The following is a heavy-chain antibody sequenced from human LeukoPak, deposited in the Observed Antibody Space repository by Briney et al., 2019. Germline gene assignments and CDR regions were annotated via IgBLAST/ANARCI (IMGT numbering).Heavy chain of an antibody. CDR1: GGSISSFY. J-gene: IGHJ5*02. V-gene: IGHV4-59*01. CDR2: IYYSGST. Sequence: KPSETLSLTCTVSGGSISSFYWSWLRQPPGKGLEWIGYIYYSGSTNYNPSLKSRVTISVDTSKNQFSLKLSSVTAADTAVYYCARGRLGYCSGGSCYSPHHWGQGTLVTVSS. CDR3: ARGRLGYCSGGSCYSPHH. D-gene: IGHD2-15*01.